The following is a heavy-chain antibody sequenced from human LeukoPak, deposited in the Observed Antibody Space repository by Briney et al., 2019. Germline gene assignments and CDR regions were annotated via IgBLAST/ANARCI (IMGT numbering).Heavy chain of an antibody. CDR2: ISGSGGST. CDR1: GFTFSSYA. J-gene: IGHJ4*02. V-gene: IGHV3-23*01. Sequence: GGSLRLSCAASGFTFSSYAMSWVRQAPGKGLEWVSGISGSGGSTYYADSVKGRFTISRDNSKNTLYLQMNSLRAEDTAEYYCAKRGYNWNDTFDYWGQGTLVTVSS. CDR3: AKRGYNWNDTFDY. D-gene: IGHD1-1*01.